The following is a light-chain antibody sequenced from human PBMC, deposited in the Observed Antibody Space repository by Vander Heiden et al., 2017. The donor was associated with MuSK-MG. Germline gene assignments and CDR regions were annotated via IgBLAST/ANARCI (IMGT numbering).Light chain of an antibody. V-gene: IGKV1-27*01. CDR1: QGISNY. CDR2: AAS. Sequence: DIQMTQSPSSLSASVGDRVTITCRASQGISNYLAWYQQKPGKVPKLLIYAASTLQSGVPSRFSGSGSGTDFTLTISSLQPEDVATYYCQKYNSALMYTFGQGTKLXIK. J-gene: IGKJ2*01. CDR3: QKYNSALMYT.